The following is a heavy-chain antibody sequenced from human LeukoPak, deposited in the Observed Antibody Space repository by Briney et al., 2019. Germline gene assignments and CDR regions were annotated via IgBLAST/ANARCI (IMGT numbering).Heavy chain of an antibody. D-gene: IGHD5/OR15-5a*01. CDR1: GYSFTTYW. J-gene: IGHJ4*02. V-gene: IGHV5-51*01. Sequence: GESLKISCKGSGYSFTTYWIGWVRQMSEKGLEWMGIIYPGDSDTRYSPSFQGQVTISADKSISTAYLQWSSLKASDTALYYCARLVSTSCVDYWGQGTLVTVSS. CDR3: ARLVSTSCVDY. CDR2: IYPGDSDT.